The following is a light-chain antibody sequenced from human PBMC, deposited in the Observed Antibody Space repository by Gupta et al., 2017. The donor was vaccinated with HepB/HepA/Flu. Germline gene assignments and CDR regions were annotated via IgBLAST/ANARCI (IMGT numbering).Light chain of an antibody. CDR3: QQANSFPYT. CDR1: QDINNW. V-gene: IGKV1-12*01. CDR2: AAS. Sequence: IQMTQSPSSASASVGDRVTSSRRASQDINNWLAWYQQKPEKAPKLLIEAASSLQSGVPSRFSGSGTGTDFTLTISSLQPEDFAIYYCQQANSFPYTFGQGTKLEIK. J-gene: IGKJ2*01.